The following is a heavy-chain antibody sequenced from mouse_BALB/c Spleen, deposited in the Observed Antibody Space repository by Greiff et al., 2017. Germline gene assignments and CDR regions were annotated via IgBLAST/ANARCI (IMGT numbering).Heavy chain of an antibody. CDR2: INPGSGGT. Sequence: QVQLKQSGAELVRPGTSVKVSCKASGYAFTNYLIEWVKQRPGQGLEWIGVINPGSGGTNYNEKFKGKATLTADKSSSTAYMQLSSLTSDDSAVYFCARETDYWGQGTTLTVSS. CDR3: ARETDY. V-gene: IGHV1-54*01. J-gene: IGHJ2*01. CDR1: GYAFTNYL.